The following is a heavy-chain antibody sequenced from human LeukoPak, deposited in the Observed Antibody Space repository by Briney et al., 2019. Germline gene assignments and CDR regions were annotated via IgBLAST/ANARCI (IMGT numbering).Heavy chain of an antibody. Sequence: GGSLRLSCAGSGFTFSSYSMNWVRQAPGKGLEWVSSITSSNNYIYYADSMKGRFTISRDNAKNTLYLQMNSLRAEDTAVYYCARDIYGYFDLWGRGTLVTVSS. CDR2: ITSSNNYI. J-gene: IGHJ2*01. CDR3: ARDIYGYFDL. V-gene: IGHV3-21*01. D-gene: IGHD3-16*01. CDR1: GFTFSSYS.